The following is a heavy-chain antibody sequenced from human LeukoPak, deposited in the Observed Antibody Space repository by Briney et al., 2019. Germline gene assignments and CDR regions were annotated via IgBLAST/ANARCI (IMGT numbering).Heavy chain of an antibody. V-gene: IGHV1-2*02. CDR3: ARGVYGYPDY. J-gene: IGHJ4*02. CDR1: GYTVTGYY. D-gene: IGHD5-18*01. CDR2: ITPNSDDT. Sequence: ASVKVSCKASGYTVTGYYIHWVRQAPGQGLEWMGWITPNSDDTDYAQKFQGRVSMTRDTSISTAYMELSSLRSDDTAVYYCARGVYGYPDYWGQGTLVTVSS.